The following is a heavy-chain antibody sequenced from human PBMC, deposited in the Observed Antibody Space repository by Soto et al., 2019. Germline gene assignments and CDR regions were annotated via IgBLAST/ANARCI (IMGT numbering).Heavy chain of an antibody. D-gene: IGHD3-22*01. V-gene: IGHV1-8*01. Sequence: QVQLVQSGAEVKKPGASVKVSCKASGYTFTSYDINWVRQATGQGLEWMGWMNPISGNTGYAQKFQGRVTMTRNTSISTAYMALSSLRCEDTAVYYCARGGYYDSSGYDYYYYGMDVWGQGTTVTVSS. CDR3: ARGGYYDSSGYDYYYYGMDV. CDR2: MNPISGNT. J-gene: IGHJ6*02. CDR1: GYTFTSYD.